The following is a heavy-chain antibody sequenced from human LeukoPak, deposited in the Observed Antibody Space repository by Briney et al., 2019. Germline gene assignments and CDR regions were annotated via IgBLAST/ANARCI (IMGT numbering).Heavy chain of an antibody. D-gene: IGHD1-26*01. CDR3: ARSQGVGATYYYYGMDV. CDR1: GFTFSSYA. Sequence: PGGSLRLSCAASGFTFSSYAMSWVRQAPGKGLEWVSYISSSGSTIYYADSVKGRFTISRDNAKNSLYLQMNSLRAEDTAVYYCARSQGVGATYYYYGMDVWGQGTTVTVSS. V-gene: IGHV3-48*04. J-gene: IGHJ6*02. CDR2: ISSSGSTI.